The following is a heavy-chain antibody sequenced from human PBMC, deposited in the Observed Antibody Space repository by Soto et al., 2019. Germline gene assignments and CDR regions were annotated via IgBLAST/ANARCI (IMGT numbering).Heavy chain of an antibody. Sequence: SETLSLTCAVYGGSFSGYYWSWIRQPPGKGLEWIGEINHSGSTNYNPSLKSRVTISVDTSKNQFSLKLSSVTAADTAVYYCGRGLYDSSGYYPFDYWGQGTLVTVSS. CDR1: GGSFSGYY. J-gene: IGHJ4*02. V-gene: IGHV4-34*01. CDR2: INHSGST. D-gene: IGHD3-22*01. CDR3: GRGLYDSSGYYPFDY.